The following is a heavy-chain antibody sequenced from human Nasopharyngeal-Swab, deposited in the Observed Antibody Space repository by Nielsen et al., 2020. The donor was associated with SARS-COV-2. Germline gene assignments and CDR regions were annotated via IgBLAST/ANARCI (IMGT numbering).Heavy chain of an antibody. CDR2: IKQDGSEK. CDR3: ARHSNDYVWGSYRYGFDY. J-gene: IGHJ4*02. D-gene: IGHD3-16*02. CDR1: GSPSSTNW. V-gene: IGHV3-7*01. Sequence: GGLLRPPCAPSGSPSSTNWMSWVRQPPGKGLEWVANIKQDGSEKYYVDSVKGRFTISRDNAKNSLYLQMNSLRAEDTAVYYCARHSNDYVWGSYRYGFDYWGQGTLVTVSS.